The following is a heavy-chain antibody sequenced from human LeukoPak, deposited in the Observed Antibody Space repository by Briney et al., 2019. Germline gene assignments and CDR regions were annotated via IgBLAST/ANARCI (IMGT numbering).Heavy chain of an antibody. J-gene: IGHJ4*02. D-gene: IGHD5-18*01. V-gene: IGHV5-51*01. CDR2: IYPGDSDT. CDR3: ARRGEAMDPFDY. CDR1: GYSFTSYW. Sequence: GESLKISCKDSGYSFTSYWIGWVRQMPGKGLEWMGIIYPGDSDTRYSPSFQGQVTISADKSINTAYLQWSSMKASDTAIYYCARRGEAMDPFDYWGQGTLVTVSS.